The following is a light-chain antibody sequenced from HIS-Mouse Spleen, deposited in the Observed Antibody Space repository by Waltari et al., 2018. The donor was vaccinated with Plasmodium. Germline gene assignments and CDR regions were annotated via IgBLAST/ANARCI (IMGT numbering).Light chain of an antibody. CDR1: ISDAGRSTL. CDR3: CSYAGSSTYV. Sequence: QSSLTQPASVSGSPGQSITISCPGTISDAGRSTLASWYQQQPGKAPKLMIYEGSKRPSGVSNRFSGSKSGNTASLTISGLQAEDEADYYCCSYAGSSTYVFGTGTKVTVL. V-gene: IGLV2-23*01. J-gene: IGLJ1*01. CDR2: EGS.